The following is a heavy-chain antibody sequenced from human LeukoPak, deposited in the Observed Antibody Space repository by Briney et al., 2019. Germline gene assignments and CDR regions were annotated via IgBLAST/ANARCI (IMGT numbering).Heavy chain of an antibody. Sequence: GGSLRLSCVAASGFRIANNWMTWIRRAPGKGLEWVANIKEDESQRYYLGSVKGRFTISRDNAENSLYLQMNSLRAEDTAVYYCAREIVGAIKSYFDYWGQGTLVTASS. CDR3: AREIVGAIKSYFDY. CDR2: IKEDESQR. D-gene: IGHD1-26*01. V-gene: IGHV3-7*01. J-gene: IGHJ4*02. CDR1: GFRIANNW.